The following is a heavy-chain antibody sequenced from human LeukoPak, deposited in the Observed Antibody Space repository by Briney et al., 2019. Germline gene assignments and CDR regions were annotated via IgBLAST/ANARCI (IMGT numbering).Heavy chain of an antibody. CDR1: GGSISSSPYY. V-gene: IGHV4-39*07. D-gene: IGHD1-1*01. CDR2: IYYSGNT. CDR3: ERDRSDNWGLFDY. Sequence: SETLSLTCAVSGGSISSSPYYWGWIRQPPGEGLEWIGSIYYSGNTYHNPSLKSRVTISVDTSKNQFSLKLSSLTAADTAVYYCERDRSDNWGLFDYWGQGTLVTVSS. J-gene: IGHJ4*02.